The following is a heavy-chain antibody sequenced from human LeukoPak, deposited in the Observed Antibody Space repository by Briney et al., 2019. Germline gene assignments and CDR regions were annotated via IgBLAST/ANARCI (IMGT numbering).Heavy chain of an antibody. D-gene: IGHD2-15*01. CDR3: ARESVVEYYFDY. J-gene: IGHJ4*02. CDR2: INAYNGNT. Sequence: ASVKVSCKASGYTFTSYGISWVRQAPGQGLEWVGWINAYNGNTNYAQKLQGRVTMTTDTSTSTAYMELRSLRSDDTAVYYCARESVVEYYFDYWGQGTLVTVSS. CDR1: GYTFTSYG. V-gene: IGHV1-18*04.